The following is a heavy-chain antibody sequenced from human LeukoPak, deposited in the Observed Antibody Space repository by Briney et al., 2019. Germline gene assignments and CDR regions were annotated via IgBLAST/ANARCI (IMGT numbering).Heavy chain of an antibody. CDR2: MFYSGSS. J-gene: IGHJ4*02. V-gene: IGHV4-59*01. D-gene: IGHD6-19*01. CDR1: GGSISSYY. Sequence: SETLSLTCTVSGGSISSYYWTWIRQPPGKGLEWIGYMFYSGSSNYNPSLRSRVTISVDTSKNQISLKLSSVTAADTAVYYCARFNRNSSGWIDYWGQGTLVTVSS. CDR3: ARFNRNSSGWIDY.